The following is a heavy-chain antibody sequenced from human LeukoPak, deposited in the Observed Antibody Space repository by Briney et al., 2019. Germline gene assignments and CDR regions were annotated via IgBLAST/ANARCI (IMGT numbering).Heavy chain of an antibody. Sequence: TGGSLRLSCAGSEFTFSSYSMHWVRQAPGKGLEWVSSISGSSDDIYYADSVKGRFTVSRDNSKNSLYLQMNSLRAEDTAVYYCAELGITMIGGVWGKGTTVTISS. V-gene: IGHV3-21*06. CDR1: EFTFSSYS. J-gene: IGHJ6*04. CDR2: ISGSSDDI. CDR3: AELGITMIGGV. D-gene: IGHD3-10*02.